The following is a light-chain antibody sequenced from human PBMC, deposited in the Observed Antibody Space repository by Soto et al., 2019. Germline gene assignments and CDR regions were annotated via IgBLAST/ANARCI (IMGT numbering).Light chain of an antibody. CDR2: RSS. V-gene: IGKV3-20*01. Sequence: EIVLTQSPGTLPLSPGEGATLSCRASQSVDSSYLAWYQQKPDQTPRLLLYRSSIRDTGIPDRFSGSGSETDFTRTITRLEPEDFALYYCQQYDNSRGLTFGGGTQVQIK. CDR1: QSVDSSY. CDR3: QQYDNSRGLT. J-gene: IGKJ4*01.